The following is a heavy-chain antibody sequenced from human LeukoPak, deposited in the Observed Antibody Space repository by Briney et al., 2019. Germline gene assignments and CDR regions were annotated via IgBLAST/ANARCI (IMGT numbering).Heavy chain of an antibody. V-gene: IGHV3-21*01. Sequence: PGGSLRLSCAASGFTFSSYSMNWVRQAPGKGLEWVSSISSSSSYIYYADSVKGRFTISRDNAKNSLYLQMNSLRDEDTAVYYCARARHPYYDILTGYYNVLALFDYWGQGTLVTVSS. J-gene: IGHJ4*02. CDR1: GFTFSSYS. CDR2: ISSSSSYI. D-gene: IGHD3-9*01. CDR3: ARARHPYYDILTGYYNVLALFDY.